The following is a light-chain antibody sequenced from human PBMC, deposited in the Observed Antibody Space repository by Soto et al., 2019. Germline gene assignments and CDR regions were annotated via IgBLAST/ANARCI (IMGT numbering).Light chain of an antibody. CDR2: GSS. Sequence: EVVLTQSPGTLSLSPGERSTLSCRASQSVSNNYLAWYQQKHGQSRKLLIFGSSDSAASIPDRFIGSGSGTDFTLTISSLEPEDFAVYYCQQYGSSPPYTFGQGTKLEIK. CDR3: QQYGSSPPYT. J-gene: IGKJ2*01. CDR1: QSVSNNY. V-gene: IGKV3-20*01.